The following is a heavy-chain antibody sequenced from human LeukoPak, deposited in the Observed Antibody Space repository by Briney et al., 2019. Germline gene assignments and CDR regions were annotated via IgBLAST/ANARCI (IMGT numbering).Heavy chain of an antibody. V-gene: IGHV3-7*01. D-gene: IGHD2-15*01. Sequence: RPGGSLRLSCAASGFTFSSYWMSWVRQAPGKGLEWVANIKQDGSEKYYVDSVNGRFTISRDNAKNSLYLQMNSLRAEDTAVYYCARDAFGGLIDPWGQGTLVTVSS. CDR3: ARDAFGGLIDP. J-gene: IGHJ5*02. CDR2: IKQDGSEK. CDR1: GFTFSSYW.